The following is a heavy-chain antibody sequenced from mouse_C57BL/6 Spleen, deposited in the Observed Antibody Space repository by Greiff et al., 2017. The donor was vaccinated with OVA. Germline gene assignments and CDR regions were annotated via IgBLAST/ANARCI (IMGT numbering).Heavy chain of an antibody. Sequence: VQLKESEGGLVQPGSSMKLSCTASGFTFSDYYMAWVRQVPEKGLEWVANINYDGSSTYYLDSLKSRFIISRDNAKNILYLQMSRLKSEDTATYYCAREERGWYFDVWGTGTTVTVSS. CDR1: GFTFSDYY. CDR3: AREERGWYFDV. J-gene: IGHJ1*03. CDR2: INYDGSST. V-gene: IGHV5-16*01.